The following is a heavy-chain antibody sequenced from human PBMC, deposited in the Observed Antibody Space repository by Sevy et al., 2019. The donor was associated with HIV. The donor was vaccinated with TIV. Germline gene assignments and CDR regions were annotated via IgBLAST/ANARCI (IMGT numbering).Heavy chain of an antibody. J-gene: IGHJ6*02. D-gene: IGHD4-4*01. Sequence: SETLSLTCTVSGGSISSYYWSWIRQPPGKGLEWIGYIYYSGSTTYNPSLKSRVTISADTSKNQFFLKLSSVTAADTAVYYCARVGTVTWDYYYGMDVWGQGTTVTVSS. V-gene: IGHV4-59*01. CDR1: GGSISSYY. CDR2: IYYSGST. CDR3: ARVGTVTWDYYYGMDV.